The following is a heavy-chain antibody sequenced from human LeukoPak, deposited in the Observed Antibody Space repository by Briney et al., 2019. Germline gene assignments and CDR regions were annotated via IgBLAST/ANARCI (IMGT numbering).Heavy chain of an antibody. CDR1: GFTFSSYS. J-gene: IGHJ4*02. CDR3: AREDYGDYTDY. D-gene: IGHD4-17*01. Sequence: GGSLRLSCAVSGFTFSSYSMNWVRQAPGKGLEWVSYISSSSSTIYYADSVKGRFTISRDNAKNSLYLQMNSLRAEDTAVYYCAREDYGDYTDYWGQGTLVTVSS. CDR2: ISSSSSTI. V-gene: IGHV3-48*01.